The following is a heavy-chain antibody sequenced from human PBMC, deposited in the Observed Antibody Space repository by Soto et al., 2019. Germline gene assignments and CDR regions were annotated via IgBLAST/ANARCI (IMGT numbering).Heavy chain of an antibody. J-gene: IGHJ6*02. CDR2: ISGSGGST. Sequence: EVQLLESGGGLVQPGGSLRLSCAASGFTFSSYAMSWVRQAPGKGLEWVSAISGSGGSTYYADSVKGRFTISRDNSKNTLYLSMNSVRAEDTAVYYCAKPGSRGWYQGGGMAVWGQGTTVTVSS. CDR3: AKPGSRGWYQGGGMAV. V-gene: IGHV3-23*01. CDR1: GFTFSSYA. D-gene: IGHD6-19*01.